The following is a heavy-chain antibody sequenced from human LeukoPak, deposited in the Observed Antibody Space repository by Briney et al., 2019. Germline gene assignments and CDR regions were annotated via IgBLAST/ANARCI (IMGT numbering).Heavy chain of an antibody. J-gene: IGHJ5*02. Sequence: GGSLRLSCAASGFTFSNYYMSWIRQAPGXXXEWVSYISSSAITTYYADAVKGRFTISRDNTKKSLYLQMDSLRAEDTAVYYCAYCSSTSCNWFDPWGQGTLVTVSS. CDR1: GFTFSNYY. D-gene: IGHD2-2*01. CDR3: AYCSSTSCNWFDP. V-gene: IGHV3-11*01. CDR2: ISSSAITT.